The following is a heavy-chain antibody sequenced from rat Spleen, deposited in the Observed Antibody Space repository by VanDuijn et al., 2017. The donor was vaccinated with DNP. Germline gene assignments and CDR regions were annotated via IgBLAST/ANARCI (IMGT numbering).Heavy chain of an antibody. V-gene: IGHV3-1*01. J-gene: IGHJ4*01. Sequence: EVQLQESGPGLVKPSQSLSLTCSVTGYSITSNYWGWIRKFPGNKMQYIGHISYSGTTNYNPSLKSRISITRDTSKNQLFLQVNSVTTEDTATYYCARWPGYNPPYAMDAWGQGTSVTVSS. CDR3: ARWPGYNPPYAMDA. D-gene: IGHD1-4*01. CDR2: ISYSGTT. CDR1: GYSITSNY.